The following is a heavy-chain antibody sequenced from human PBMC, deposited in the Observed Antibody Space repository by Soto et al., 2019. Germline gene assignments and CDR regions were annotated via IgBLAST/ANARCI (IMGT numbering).Heavy chain of an antibody. Sequence: PSETLSLTCTVSGGSISSYYWSWIRQPPGKGLEWIGYIYYSGSTNYNPSLKSRVTISVDTSKNQFSLKLSSVTAAYTALYYCARRYGYSFDYWGQGTLVTVSS. J-gene: IGHJ4*02. V-gene: IGHV4-59*08. D-gene: IGHD1-1*01. CDR1: GGSISSYY. CDR2: IYYSGST. CDR3: ARRYGYSFDY.